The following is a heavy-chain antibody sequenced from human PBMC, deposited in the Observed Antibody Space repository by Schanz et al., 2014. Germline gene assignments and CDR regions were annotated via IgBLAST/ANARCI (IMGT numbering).Heavy chain of an antibody. D-gene: IGHD3-16*01. CDR3: VRVPSRDVSFDL. J-gene: IGHJ2*01. V-gene: IGHV1-18*04. CDR2: IRPDNGHT. CDR1: GYTFTGYY. Sequence: QVQLVQSGAEMKKPGASVKVSCKASGYTFTGYYMHWVRQAPGQGLEWMGCIRPDNGHTTYSQKVRDRVIFTTDTSANTAYMELRSLRSDDTAHYYCVRVPSRDVSFDLWGRGTLVTVSS.